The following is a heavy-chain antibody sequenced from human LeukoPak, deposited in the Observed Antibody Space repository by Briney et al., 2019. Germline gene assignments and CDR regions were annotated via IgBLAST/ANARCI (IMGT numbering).Heavy chain of an antibody. CDR2: INQDGSEE. V-gene: IGHV3-7*03. J-gene: IGHJ4*02. CDR3: VRDGGVSGYDLLDY. D-gene: IGHD5-12*01. Sequence: QPGGSLRLSCAASGFTFSNYWMTWVRQAPGKGLEWVAHINQDGSEEHYMDSAKARFTISRDNAKISLSLQMNSLRAEDTAVYYCVRDGGVSGYDLLDYWGQGTLVTVSS. CDR1: GFTFSNYW.